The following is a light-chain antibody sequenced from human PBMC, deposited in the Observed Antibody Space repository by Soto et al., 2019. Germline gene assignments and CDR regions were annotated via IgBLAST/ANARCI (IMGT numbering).Light chain of an antibody. CDR1: QSVSSSY. J-gene: IGKJ5*01. CDR2: GTS. CDR3: HRSGRSFT. V-gene: IGKV3-20*01. Sequence: EIVLTQSPGTLSLSPGERDTLSCRASQSVSSSYLAWYQQKPGQAPRPLIYGTSSRATGIPDRFSGSGSGTDFTLTISSLEAEDFAVYYCHRSGRSFTFGQGTRMEIK.